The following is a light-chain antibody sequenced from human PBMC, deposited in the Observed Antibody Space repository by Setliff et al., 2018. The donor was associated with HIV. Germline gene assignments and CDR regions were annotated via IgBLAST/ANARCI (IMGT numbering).Light chain of an antibody. CDR3: CSYAGRYIYV. V-gene: IGLV2-14*01. CDR2: EVS. Sequence: QSALAQPASVSGSPGQSITISCTGTSSDVGGYKYVYWYQQHPGKAPKLMICEVSNRPSGISNRFSGSKSGNTASLTISGLQAEDEADYYCCSYAGRYIYVFGTGTKVTVL. CDR1: SSDVGGYKY. J-gene: IGLJ1*01.